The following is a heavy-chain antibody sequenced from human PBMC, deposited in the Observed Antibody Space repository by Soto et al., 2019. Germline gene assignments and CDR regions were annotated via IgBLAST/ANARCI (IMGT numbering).Heavy chain of an antibody. Sequence: GSLRLSCTASGFTVSSHAMSWVRQAPGKGLEWVSVISGRSDTIHYADSVKGRFTISRDNSKNTLYLQMESLRAEDTAVYYCTKALWVAHHWGQETPVTVSS. D-gene: IGHD3-10*01. CDR3: TKALWVAHH. V-gene: IGHV3-23*01. CDR2: ISGRSDTI. CDR1: GFTVSSHA. J-gene: IGHJ5*02.